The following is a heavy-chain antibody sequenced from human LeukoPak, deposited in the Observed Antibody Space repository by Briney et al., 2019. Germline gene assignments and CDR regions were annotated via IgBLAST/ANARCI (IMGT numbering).Heavy chain of an antibody. CDR3: ARQGPLGQPHFDY. CDR2: INPNSGGT. D-gene: IGHD3-16*01. V-gene: IGHV1-2*06. CDR1: GYTFTGYY. J-gene: IGHJ4*02. Sequence: ASVKVSCKASGYTFTGYYMHWVRQAPGQGLEWMGRINPNSGGTNYAQNFQGRVTMTRDTSISTAYMELSRLRSDDTAVYYCARQGPLGQPHFDYWGQGTLVTVSS.